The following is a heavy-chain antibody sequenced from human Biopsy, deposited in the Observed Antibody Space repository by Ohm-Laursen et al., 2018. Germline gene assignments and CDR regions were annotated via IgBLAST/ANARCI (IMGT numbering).Heavy chain of an antibody. D-gene: IGHD5-18*01. CDR1: GGSISSYY. CDR3: ARHPTHRIQQIDY. CDR2: IYTSGST. V-gene: IGHV4-4*07. Sequence: TLSLTCTVSGGSISSYYWNWIRQPAGKGLEWIGRIYTSGSTNYNPSLKSRVTISVDTSKNQFSLRLSSVTAADTAVYYCARHPTHRIQQIDYWGQGTLVTVSS. J-gene: IGHJ4*02.